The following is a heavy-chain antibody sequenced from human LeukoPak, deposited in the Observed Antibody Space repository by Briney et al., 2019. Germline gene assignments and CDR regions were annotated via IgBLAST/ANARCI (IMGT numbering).Heavy chain of an antibody. D-gene: IGHD6-13*01. CDR1: GDSVSSNSAA. J-gene: IGHJ4*02. CDR3: ARSKRSKQQLVLLDY. Sequence: SQTLSLTCAISGDSVSSNSAAWNWIRQSPSRGLEWLGRTYYRSKWYNDYAVSVKSRIAINPDTSKNQFSLQLNSVTPEDTAVYYCARSKRSKQQLVLLDYWGQGTLVTVSS. CDR2: TYYRSKWYN. V-gene: IGHV6-1*01.